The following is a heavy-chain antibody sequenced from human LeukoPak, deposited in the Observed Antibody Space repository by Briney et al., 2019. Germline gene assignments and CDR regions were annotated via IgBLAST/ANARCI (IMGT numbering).Heavy chain of an antibody. CDR3: TRESRGSSLSGDY. J-gene: IGHJ4*02. V-gene: IGHV3-7*03. D-gene: IGHD6-6*01. CDR1: GFTFSSYW. CDR2: IKQDGSEK. Sequence: GGSLRLSCAASGFTFSSYWMTWVRQAPGKGLEWVANIKQDGSEKYYVDSVKGRFTISRDDSESIAYLQMNSLKTEDTAVYYCTRESRGSSLSGDYWGQGTLVTVSS.